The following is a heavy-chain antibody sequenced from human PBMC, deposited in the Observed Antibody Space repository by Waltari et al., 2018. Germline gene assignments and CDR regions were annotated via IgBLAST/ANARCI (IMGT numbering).Heavy chain of an antibody. V-gene: IGHV4-4*02. CDR1: GGSISSSNW. Sequence: QVQLQESGPGLVKPSGTLSLTCAVSGGSISSSNWWSWVRQPPGKGLEWIGEIYHSGSTNYNPSLKSRVTISVDKSKNQFSLKLSSVTAADTAVYYCAGQRITFGGVIVPRGAFDIWGQGTMVTVSS. CDR2: IYHSGST. CDR3: AGQRITFGGVIVPRGAFDI. D-gene: IGHD3-16*02. J-gene: IGHJ3*02.